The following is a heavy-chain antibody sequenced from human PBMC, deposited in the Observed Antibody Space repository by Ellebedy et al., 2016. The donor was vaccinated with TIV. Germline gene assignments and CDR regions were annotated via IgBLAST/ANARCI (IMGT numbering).Heavy chain of an antibody. CDR2: IYYSGST. J-gene: IGHJ5*02. V-gene: IGHV4-59*01. CDR1: GGSISSYY. CDR3: ARFLWFGELGCWFDP. D-gene: IGHD3-10*01. Sequence: SETLSLTCTVSGGSISSYYWSWIRQPPGKGLEWIGYIYYSGSTNYNPSLKSRVTISVDTSKNQFSLKLSSVTAADTAVYYCARFLWFGELGCWFDPWGQGTLVTVSS.